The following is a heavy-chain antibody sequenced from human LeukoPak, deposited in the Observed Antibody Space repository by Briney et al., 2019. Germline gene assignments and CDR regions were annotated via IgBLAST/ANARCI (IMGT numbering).Heavy chain of an antibody. CDR2: IYYSGCT. CDR1: GGSISSYY. V-gene: IGHV4-59*01. CDR3: ARVAHHYGSGSYYYYYYGMDV. Sequence: SETLSLTCTVSGGSISSYYWSWIRQPPGKGLEWIGYIYYSGCTNYNPSLKSRVTISVDTSKNQFSLKLSSVTAADTAVYYCARVAHHYGSGSYYYYYYGMDVWGQGTTVTVSS. J-gene: IGHJ6*02. D-gene: IGHD3-10*01.